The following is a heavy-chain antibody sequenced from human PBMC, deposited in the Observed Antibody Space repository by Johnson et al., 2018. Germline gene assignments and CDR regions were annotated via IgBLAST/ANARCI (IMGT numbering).Heavy chain of an antibody. D-gene: IGHD5-24*01. CDR2: LNPNNGNT. CDR3: ARREMATINYYYYGMDV. CDR1: GYTLTNYD. Sequence: QVQLGESGAEVKKPGASVKVSCKASGYTLTNYDINWVRQAPGQGLEWMGWLNPNNGNTGYTQKFQGRVTMTRDTSISTAYMELSSLKAEETAMYYCARREMATINYYYYGMDVWGQGTTVTVSS. J-gene: IGHJ6*02. V-gene: IGHV1-8*01.